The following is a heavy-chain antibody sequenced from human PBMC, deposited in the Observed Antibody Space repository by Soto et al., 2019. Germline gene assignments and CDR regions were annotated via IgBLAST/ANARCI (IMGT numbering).Heavy chain of an antibody. CDR3: ARAGGRHSGGIDY. D-gene: IGHD1-26*01. V-gene: IGHV1-69*01. Sequence: QVQLVQSGAEVKKPGSSVKVSCKASGGTFSSYSINWVRQAPGQGLEWMGEIIPIFGTATYAQKFQGRVTITADESTSTAYMELSSLRSEATAVYYCARAGGRHSGGIDYWGQGTLVTVSS. CDR1: GGTFSSYS. CDR2: IIPIFGTA. J-gene: IGHJ4*02.